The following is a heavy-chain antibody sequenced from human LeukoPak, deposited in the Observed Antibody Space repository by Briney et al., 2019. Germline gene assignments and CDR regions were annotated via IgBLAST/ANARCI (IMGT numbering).Heavy chain of an antibody. D-gene: IGHD5-12*01. Sequence: GGSLRLSCAASGFTFSDYYMSWIRQAPGKGLEWVSYISSSGSTIYYADSVKGRFTISRDNAKNSLYLQMNSLRADDTAVYYCARDDREYSGYEPFDYWGQGTLVTVSS. CDR1: GFTFSDYY. V-gene: IGHV3-11*04. CDR3: ARDDREYSGYEPFDY. J-gene: IGHJ4*02. CDR2: ISSSGSTI.